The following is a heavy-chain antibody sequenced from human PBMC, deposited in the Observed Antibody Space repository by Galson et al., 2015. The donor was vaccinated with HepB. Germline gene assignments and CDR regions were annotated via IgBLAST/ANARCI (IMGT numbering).Heavy chain of an antibody. CDR2: ISYDGSNK. CDR3: ARPEGRVTQFDY. CDR1: GFTFSSYA. D-gene: IGHD4-11*01. V-gene: IGHV3-30-3*01. J-gene: IGHJ4*02. Sequence: SLRLSCAASGFTFSSYAMHWVRQAPGKGLEWVAVISYDGSNKYYADSVKGRFTISRDNAKNSLYLQMNSLRAEDTAVYYCARPEGRVTQFDYWGQGTLVTVSS.